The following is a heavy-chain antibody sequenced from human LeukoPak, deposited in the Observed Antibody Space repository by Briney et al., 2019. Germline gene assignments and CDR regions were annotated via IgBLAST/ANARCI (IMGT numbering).Heavy chain of an antibody. CDR1: GFTFSTFG. Sequence: PGGSLRLSCAGSGFTFSTFGMHWVRQPPGKGRGGGAFIRYDGNNKYYADSVKGRFTISRDNSENMLYLEMKSLRPEDTAVYYCAKNGPDYIWGNYLDYWGQGTLVTVSS. CDR3: AKNGPDYIWGNYLDY. CDR2: IRYDGNNK. J-gene: IGHJ4*02. V-gene: IGHV3-30*02. D-gene: IGHD3-16*01.